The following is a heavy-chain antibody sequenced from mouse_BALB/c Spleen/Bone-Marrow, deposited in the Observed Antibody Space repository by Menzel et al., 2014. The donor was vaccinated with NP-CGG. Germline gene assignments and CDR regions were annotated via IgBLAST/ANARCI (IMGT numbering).Heavy chain of an antibody. Sequence: VHLVESGAELVMPGASVKMSCKASGYTFTDYWMHWVKQRPGQGLEWIGAIDTSDSYTSYNQKFKGKATLTVDESSSTAYMQLSSLTSEDSAVYYCAKGDRYGLAYWGQETLVTVSA. J-gene: IGHJ3*01. V-gene: IGHV1-69*01. CDR2: IDTSDSYT. CDR1: GYTFTDYW. D-gene: IGHD2-14*01. CDR3: AKGDRYGLAY.